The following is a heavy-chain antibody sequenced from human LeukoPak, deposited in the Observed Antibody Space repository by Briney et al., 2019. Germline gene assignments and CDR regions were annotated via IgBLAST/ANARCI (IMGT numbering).Heavy chain of an antibody. CDR3: ARGARDYVWGSYRPTYFDY. Sequence: SETLSLTCTVSGGSISSYYWSWIRQPPGKGLEWIGYIHYSGSTNYNPSLKSRVTISVDTSKNQFSLKLSFVTAADTAVYYCARGARDYVWGSYRPTYFDYWGQGTLVTVS. V-gene: IGHV4-59*12. CDR2: IHYSGST. J-gene: IGHJ4*02. CDR1: GGSISSYY. D-gene: IGHD3-16*02.